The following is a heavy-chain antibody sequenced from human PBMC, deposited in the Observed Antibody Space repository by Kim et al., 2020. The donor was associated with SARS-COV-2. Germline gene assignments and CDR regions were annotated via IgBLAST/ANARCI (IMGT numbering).Heavy chain of an antibody. D-gene: IGHD3-3*01. CDR2: INPNSGGT. V-gene: IGHV1-2*06. CDR3: AREVTPTTIFGVVTHYYYYYYMDV. Sequence: ASVKVSCKASGYTFTGYYMHWVRQAPGQGLEWMGRINPNSGGTNYAQKFQGRVTMTRDTSISTAHMELSRLRSDDTAVYYCAREVTPTTIFGVVTHYYYYYYMDVWGKGTTVTVSS. CDR1: GYTFTGYY. J-gene: IGHJ6*03.